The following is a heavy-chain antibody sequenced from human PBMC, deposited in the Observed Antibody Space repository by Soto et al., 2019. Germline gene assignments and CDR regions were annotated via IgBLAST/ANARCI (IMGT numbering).Heavy chain of an antibody. D-gene: IGHD5-18*01. Sequence: QVQLERSGAEVTKPGSSVKVSCTASGDTFINYAISWVRQAPGQGLEWMGGIIPIFGTANYAQKFQGRVTISADESTSTAYMELSSLRSEDTAVYYCARGRGYSYDYGLDVWGQGTTVTVSS. CDR1: GDTFINYA. CDR3: ARGRGYSYDYGLDV. CDR2: IIPIFGTA. V-gene: IGHV1-69*12. J-gene: IGHJ6*02.